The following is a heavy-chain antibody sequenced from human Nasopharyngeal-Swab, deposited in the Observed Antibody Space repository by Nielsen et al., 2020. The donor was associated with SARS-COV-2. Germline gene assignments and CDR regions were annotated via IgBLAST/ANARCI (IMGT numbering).Heavy chain of an antibody. D-gene: IGHD3-3*01. CDR3: ARNVREITIFGVVTRDDY. Sequence: ASVKVFCKASGYTFTSYGISWVRQAPGQGLEGMGWISAYNGNTNYAQKLQGRVTMTTDTSTSTAYMELRSLRSDDTAVYYCARNVREITIFGVVTRDDYWGQGTLVTVSS. CDR2: ISAYNGNT. CDR1: GYTFTSYG. V-gene: IGHV1-18*01. J-gene: IGHJ4*02.